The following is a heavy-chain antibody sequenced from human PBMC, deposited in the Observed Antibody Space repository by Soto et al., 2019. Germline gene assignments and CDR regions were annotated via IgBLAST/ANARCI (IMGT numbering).Heavy chain of an antibody. CDR2: ISIASSTI. V-gene: IGHV3-11*01. CDR1: GFTFSDYD. J-gene: IGHJ4*02. Sequence: QVQLVESGGGLVKPGGSLRLSCAASGFTFSDYDMGWIRQAPGRGLEWLSYISIASSTIYYADSVKGRFSISRDNAKNSLYLQLSSLRAEDTAVYFCARERARVFDSWGQGTLVTVSP. CDR3: ARERARVFDS.